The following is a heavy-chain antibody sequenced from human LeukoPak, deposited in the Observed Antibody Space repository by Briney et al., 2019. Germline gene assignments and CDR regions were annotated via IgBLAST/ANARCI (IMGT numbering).Heavy chain of an antibody. CDR2: GIT. V-gene: IGHV4-31*03. CDR3: ATDRRIGGRPGWFDP. J-gene: IGHJ5*02. Sequence: SETLSLTCTVSGVSISSGGYYWSWFSSGITYYNPSVKSRVSISADTSKNQFSLKLRSLTAADTAVYYCATDRRIGGRPGWFDPWGQGTLVTVSS. CDR1: GVSISSGGYY. D-gene: IGHD6-6*01.